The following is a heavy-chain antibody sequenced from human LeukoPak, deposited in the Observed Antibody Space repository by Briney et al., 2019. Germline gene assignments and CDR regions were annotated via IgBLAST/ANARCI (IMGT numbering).Heavy chain of an antibody. Sequence: PGGSLRLSCAASGFTFSSYAMHWVRQAPGKGLEWVANIKQDGSEKYYVDSVKGRFTISRDNAKNSLYLQMNSLRAEDTAVYYCARVSNRGFDIWGQGTMVTVSS. J-gene: IGHJ3*02. CDR2: IKQDGSEK. CDR3: ARVSNRGFDI. CDR1: GFTFSSYA. V-gene: IGHV3-7*01. D-gene: IGHD2/OR15-2a*01.